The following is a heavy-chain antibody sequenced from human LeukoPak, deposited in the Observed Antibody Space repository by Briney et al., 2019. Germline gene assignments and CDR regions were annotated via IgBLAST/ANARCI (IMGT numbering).Heavy chain of an antibody. V-gene: IGHV4-39*01. CDR1: GGSISSGDYY. CDR2: IYYSGST. Sequence: PSQTLFLTCTVSGGSISSGDYYWGWIRQPPGKGLEWIGNIYYSGSTYYNPSLKGRVTISVDTSKNQFSLKLSSVTAADTAVYYCASVRFLEWLLDYWGQGTLVTVSS. CDR3: ASVRFLEWLLDY. J-gene: IGHJ4*02. D-gene: IGHD3-3*01.